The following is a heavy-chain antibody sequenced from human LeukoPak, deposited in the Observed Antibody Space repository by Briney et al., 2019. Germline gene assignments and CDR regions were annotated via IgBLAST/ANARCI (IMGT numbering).Heavy chain of an antibody. CDR3: ARGGPMVRGVHDAFDI. Sequence: MLSETLSLTCTVSGGSISSSSYYWGWIRQPPGKGLEWIGSIYYSGSTYYNPSLKSRVTISVDTSKNQFSLKLSSVTAADTAVYYCARGGPMVRGVHDAFDIWGQGTMVTVSS. D-gene: IGHD3-10*01. J-gene: IGHJ3*02. CDR2: IYYSGST. CDR1: GGSISSSSYY. V-gene: IGHV4-39*07.